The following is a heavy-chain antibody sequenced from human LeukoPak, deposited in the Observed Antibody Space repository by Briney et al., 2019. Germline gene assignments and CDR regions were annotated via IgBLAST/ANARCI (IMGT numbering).Heavy chain of an antibody. CDR3: ARDPPGDIVVVPAAEGDY. Sequence: GGSLRLSCAASGFTFSSYSMNWVRQAPGKGLEWVSYISSSSSTICYADSVKGRFTISRDNAKNSLYLQMNSLRAEDTAVYYCARDPPGDIVVVPAAEGDYWGQGTLVTVSS. CDR2: ISSSSSTI. D-gene: IGHD2-2*01. CDR1: GFTFSSYS. J-gene: IGHJ4*02. V-gene: IGHV3-48*04.